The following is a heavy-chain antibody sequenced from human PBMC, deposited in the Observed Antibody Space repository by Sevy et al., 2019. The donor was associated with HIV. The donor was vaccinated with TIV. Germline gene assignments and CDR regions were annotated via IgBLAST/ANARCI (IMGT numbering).Heavy chain of an antibody. CDR1: GFTFSSYA. J-gene: IGHJ4*02. CDR2: ISEDGSNK. D-gene: IGHD3-22*01. CDR3: ARDSYHYDSSGYNNYFDY. Sequence: GGSLRLSCAASGFTFSSYAMNWVRQAPGMGLEWVAVISEDGSNKYYADSVKGRFTISRDNSKNTLYLQMNSLRAEDTAVYYCARDSYHYDSSGYNNYFDYWGQRTLVTVSS. V-gene: IGHV3-30*04.